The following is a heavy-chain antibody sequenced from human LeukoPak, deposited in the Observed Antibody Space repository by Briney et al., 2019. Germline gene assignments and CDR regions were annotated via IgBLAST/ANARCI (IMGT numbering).Heavy chain of an antibody. CDR2: INSDGSST. CDR3: AKIRGNWGFSFDI. CDR1: AFAYSSFW. Sequence: GGSLTLLCGACAFAYSSFWMSWVRQAPGGGLVWVSRINSDGSSTSYADSVKGRFTISRDNAKNTLYLQMNSLRAEDTAVYFCAKIRGNWGFSFDIWGRGTMVTVSS. D-gene: IGHD7-27*01. J-gene: IGHJ3*02. V-gene: IGHV3-74*01.